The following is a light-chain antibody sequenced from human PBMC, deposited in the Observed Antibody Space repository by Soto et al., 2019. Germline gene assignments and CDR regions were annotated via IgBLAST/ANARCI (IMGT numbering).Light chain of an antibody. Sequence: QSVLTQPPSVSAAPGQKVTISCSGSSSNIGNNYVSWYQQLPGTAPKLLIYDNNKRPSGTPDRFSGSKSGTSATLGITGLQTGDEADYYCGTWDGSLSVYVFGTGTKV. CDR2: DNN. J-gene: IGLJ1*01. CDR1: SSNIGNNY. V-gene: IGLV1-51*01. CDR3: GTWDGSLSVYV.